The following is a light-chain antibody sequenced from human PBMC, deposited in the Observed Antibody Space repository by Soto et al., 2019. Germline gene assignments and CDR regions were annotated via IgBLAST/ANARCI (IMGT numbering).Light chain of an antibody. CDR1: SSNIGNNY. CDR3: RTWDSSLSDVV. CDR2: DNN. J-gene: IGLJ2*01. Sequence: QSVLTQPPSVSAAPGQTVTISCSGSSSNIGNNYVSWYQQLPGTAPKLLIYDNNKRPSGIPDRFSGSKSGTSATLGITGLQTGDEADYYCRTWDSSLSDVVFGGGTKLTVL. V-gene: IGLV1-51*01.